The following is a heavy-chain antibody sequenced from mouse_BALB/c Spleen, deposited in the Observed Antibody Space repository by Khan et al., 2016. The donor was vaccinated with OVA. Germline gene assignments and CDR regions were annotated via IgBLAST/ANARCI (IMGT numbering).Heavy chain of an antibody. CDR1: GFTFRNYA. Sequence: EVELVESGGDLVKPGGSLKLSCAASGFTFRNYAMSWVRQTPEKRLEWVATISSGGSYTYFPDSVQGRFTISRDTAKNTLYLQMSSLRSEDTAIFYCAIELFATVGATHFAYWGQGTMVTVSA. D-gene: IGHD1-1*01. J-gene: IGHJ3*01. CDR2: ISSGGSYT. V-gene: IGHV5-9-3*01. CDR3: AIELFATVGATHFAY.